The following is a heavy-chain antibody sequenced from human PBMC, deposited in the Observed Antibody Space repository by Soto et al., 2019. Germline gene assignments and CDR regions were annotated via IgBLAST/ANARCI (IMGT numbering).Heavy chain of an antibody. J-gene: IGHJ4*02. CDR1: GFSISTYS. CDR3: ARDLGVALATLTLDS. V-gene: IGHV3-21*01. CDR2: ITTSSSFR. Sequence: PGGSLRLSCAASGFSISTYSMNWVRQAPGKGLEWVADITTSSSFRFYADSLKGRFTISRDDAKNSLYLQMNSLRVEDTGVYYCARDLGVALATLTLDSWGQGTLVTSPQ. D-gene: IGHD2-15*01.